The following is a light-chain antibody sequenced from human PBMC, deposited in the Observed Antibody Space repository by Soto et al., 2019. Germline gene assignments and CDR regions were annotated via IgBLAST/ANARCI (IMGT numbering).Light chain of an antibody. V-gene: IGKV3-20*01. CDR3: QQFSSYTLT. Sequence: ELLLTQSPGTLSLSPGERATLSCGASQTVRNKYLAWYQQKPGQAPRLLIYDASSRATGIPDRLSGGGYGTDLTITISRMETEDFEVYYCQQFSSYTLTFGGGTKVDIK. CDR1: QTVRNKY. CDR2: DAS. J-gene: IGKJ4*01.